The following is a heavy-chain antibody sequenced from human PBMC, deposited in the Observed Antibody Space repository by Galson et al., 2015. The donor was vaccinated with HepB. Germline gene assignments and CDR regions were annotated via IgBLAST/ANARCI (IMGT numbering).Heavy chain of an antibody. Sequence: SLRLSCAASGFAFSSYGMLWVRQAPGKGLEWVAFISYDGSDKYYADSVKGRIALSRDNSKNTLYLQMNSLRAEDTAVYYCARVEEAFPIWGQGTMVTVSS. J-gene: IGHJ3*02. CDR2: ISYDGSDK. V-gene: IGHV3-30*03. CDR3: ARVEEAFPI. CDR1: GFAFSSYG. D-gene: IGHD3-3*02.